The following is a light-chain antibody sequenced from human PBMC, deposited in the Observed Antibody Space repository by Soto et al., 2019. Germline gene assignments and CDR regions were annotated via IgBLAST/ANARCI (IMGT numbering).Light chain of an antibody. CDR3: SSDTSSSLYV. J-gene: IGLJ1*01. CDR2: DVS. CDR1: SSDVGGYSY. V-gene: IGLV2-14*01. Sequence: QSALTQPASVSGSPGQSITISCTGTSSDVGGYSYVSWYQQLPGKAPKLMIYDVSDRPSGVSNRFSGSKSGNTASLTISGLQAEDEADYYCSSDTSSSLYVFGTGTKFTVL.